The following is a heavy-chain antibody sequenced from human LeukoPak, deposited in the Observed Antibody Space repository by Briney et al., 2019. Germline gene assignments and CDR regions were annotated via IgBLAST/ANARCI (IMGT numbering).Heavy chain of an antibody. V-gene: IGHV3-23*01. J-gene: IGHJ6*02. Sequence: QPGGSLRLSCAASGFTFSSYAMSWVRQALGKGLEWVSAISGSGGSTYYADSVKGRFTISRDNSKNTLYLQMNSLRAEDTAVYYCAKGRHKYYYYYGMDVWGQGTTVTVSS. CDR1: GFTFSSYA. CDR2: ISGSGGST. CDR3: AKGRHKYYYYYGMDV.